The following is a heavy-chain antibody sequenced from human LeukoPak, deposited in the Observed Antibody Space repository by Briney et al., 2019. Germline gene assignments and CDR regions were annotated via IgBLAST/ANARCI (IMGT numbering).Heavy chain of an antibody. V-gene: IGHV4-61*02. J-gene: IGHJ4*02. Sequence: SETLSLTCTVSGGSISSGSYYWSWIRQPAGKGLEWIGRNYTSGSTNYNPSLKSRVTMSVDTSKNQFSLKLSSVTAADTAVYYCARDRIMGLMGEKYYFDYWGQGTLVTVSS. CDR3: ARDRIMGLMGEKYYFDY. CDR1: GGSISSGSYY. D-gene: IGHD2-8*01. CDR2: NYTSGST.